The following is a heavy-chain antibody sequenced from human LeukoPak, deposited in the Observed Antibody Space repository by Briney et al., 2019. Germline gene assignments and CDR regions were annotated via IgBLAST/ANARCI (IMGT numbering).Heavy chain of an antibody. D-gene: IGHD2-2*01. Sequence: GGSLRLSCAASGFTFSSYGMHWVRQAPGKGLEWVAVIWYDGSNKCYADSVKGRFTISRDNSKNTLYLQMNSLRAEDTAVYYCARDGEHCSSTSCYGYGYYGMDVWGQGTTVTVSS. CDR1: GFTFSSYG. CDR3: ARDGEHCSSTSCYGYGYYGMDV. J-gene: IGHJ6*02. V-gene: IGHV3-33*01. CDR2: IWYDGSNK.